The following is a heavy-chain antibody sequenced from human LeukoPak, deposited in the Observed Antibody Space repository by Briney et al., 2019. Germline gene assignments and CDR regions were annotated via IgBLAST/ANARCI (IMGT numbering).Heavy chain of an antibody. CDR2: VSAYNVNT. V-gene: IGHV1-18*01. CDR1: GYTFASFG. J-gene: IGHJ4*02. CDR3: ARDHDHYGSGRYYKE. Sequence: ASVKVSCKASGYTFASFGVSWVRQAPGQGLEWVGWVSAYNVNTNYAQKFQGRVTMTTDTSASTAYMELRSLRSDDTAVYYCARDHDHYGSGRYYKEWGQGTLVTLSS. D-gene: IGHD3-10*01.